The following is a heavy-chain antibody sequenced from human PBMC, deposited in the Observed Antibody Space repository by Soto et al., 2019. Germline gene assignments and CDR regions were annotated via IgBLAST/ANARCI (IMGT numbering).Heavy chain of an antibody. J-gene: IGHJ4*02. CDR3: VHRLRWLANFDY. Sequence: QITLKESGPTLVKPTQTLTLTCTFSGFSLTTSGVGVGWIRQPPGKALEWLALIYWNDEKRYSPSLKSRLTITQDTSKNQVVLTMTNIDPVDTATYHCVHRLRWLANFDYWGQGTLVTVSS. CDR1: GFSLTTSGVG. D-gene: IGHD6-19*01. V-gene: IGHV2-5*01. CDR2: IYWNDEK.